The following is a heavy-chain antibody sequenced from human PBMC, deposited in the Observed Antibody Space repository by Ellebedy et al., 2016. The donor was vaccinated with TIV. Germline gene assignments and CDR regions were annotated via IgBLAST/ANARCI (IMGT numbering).Heavy chain of an antibody. CDR1: GDTLTGYY. CDR3: AREPHGVYYFYS. J-gene: IGHJ4*02. V-gene: IGHV1-2*02. Sequence: AASVKVSCKTSGDTLTGYYFHWVRQAPGQGLEWMGWINPDSGGTNSAHKFQGRVTLTRDTSTNTAYMELSGLRSDDTAVYFCAREPHGVYYFYSWGQGSLLTVSS. D-gene: IGHD2-8*01. CDR2: INPDSGGT.